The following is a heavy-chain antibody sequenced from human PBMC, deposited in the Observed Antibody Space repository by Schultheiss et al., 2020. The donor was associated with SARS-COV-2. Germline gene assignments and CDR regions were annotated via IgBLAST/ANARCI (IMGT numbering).Heavy chain of an antibody. CDR3: ARITRGTDKCSSTSCRRGWFDP. Sequence: ASVKVSCKASGYTFTSYGISWVRQAPGQGLEWMGWISAYNGNTNYAQKLQGRVTMTTDTSTSTAYMELSSLRSEDTAVYYCARITRGTDKCSSTSCRRGWFDPWGQGTLVTVSS. J-gene: IGHJ5*02. CDR2: ISAYNGNT. V-gene: IGHV1-18*01. D-gene: IGHD2-2*01. CDR1: GYTFTSYG.